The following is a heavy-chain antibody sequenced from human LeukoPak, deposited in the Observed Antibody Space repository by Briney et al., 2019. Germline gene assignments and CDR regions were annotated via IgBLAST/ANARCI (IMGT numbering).Heavy chain of an antibody. J-gene: IGHJ4*02. CDR1: GFTFSNYS. D-gene: IGHD3-22*01. Sequence: PGGSLRLSCAASGFTFSNYSMTWVRQAPGKGLEWVSGITCSGVGTHYADSVKGRFTISRDNSKNTLYLQMNSLRAEDTAVYYCAKNLPPTYYYDSSGYSVVDYWGQGTLVTVSS. CDR2: ITCSGVGT. V-gene: IGHV3-23*01. CDR3: AKNLPPTYYYDSSGYSVVDY.